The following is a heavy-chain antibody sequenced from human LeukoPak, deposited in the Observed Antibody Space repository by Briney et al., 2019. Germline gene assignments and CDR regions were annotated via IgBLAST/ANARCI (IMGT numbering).Heavy chain of an antibody. CDR3: ARGEAIVGSY. D-gene: IGHD1-26*01. CDR2: LSPTSGNT. Sequence: GASVKVSCKASGYTFTTYDINWVRQAPGQGLEWLGWLSPTSGNTGYAQKFQGRVTMTRDTSTSTVYMEVSSLTSDDTAVYYCARGEAIVGSYWGQGTLVTVSS. CDR1: GYTFTTYD. J-gene: IGHJ4*02. V-gene: IGHV1-8*01.